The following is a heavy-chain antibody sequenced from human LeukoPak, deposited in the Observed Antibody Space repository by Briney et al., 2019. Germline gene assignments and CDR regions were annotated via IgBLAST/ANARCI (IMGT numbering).Heavy chain of an antibody. D-gene: IGHD3-3*01. V-gene: IGHV4-34*01. CDR2: INHSGST. CDR1: GGSFSVYY. CDR3: ARAGYYDFWSGNSYYYMDV. J-gene: IGHJ6*03. Sequence: SETLSLTCAVYGGSFSVYYWSWIRQPPGEGLEWIGEINHSGSTNYNPSLKSRVTISVDTSKSQFSLKLTSVTAADTAVYYCARAGYYDFWSGNSYYYMDVWGKGTTVTVSS.